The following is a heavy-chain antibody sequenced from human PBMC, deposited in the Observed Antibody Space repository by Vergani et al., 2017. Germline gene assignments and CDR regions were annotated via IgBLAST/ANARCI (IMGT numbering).Heavy chain of an antibody. V-gene: IGHV3-15*01. J-gene: IGHJ3*02. D-gene: IGHD3-16*02. CDR3: TTGASIPYYDYIWGSYRYAFDI. CDR1: GFTFSNAW. CDR2: IKSKTDGGTT. Sequence: EVQLVESGGGLVKPGGSLRLSCAASGFTFSNAWMSWVRQAPGKGLEWVGRIKSKTDGGTTDYAAPVKGRFTISRDDSKNTLYLQMNSLKTEDTAVYYCTTGASIPYYDYIWGSYRYAFDIWGQGTMVTVSS.